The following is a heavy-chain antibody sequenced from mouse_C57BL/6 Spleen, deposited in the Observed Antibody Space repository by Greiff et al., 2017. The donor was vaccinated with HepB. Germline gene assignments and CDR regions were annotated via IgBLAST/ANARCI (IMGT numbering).Heavy chain of an antibody. V-gene: IGHV1-82*01. Sequence: QVQLQQSGPELVKPGASVKISCKASGYAFSSSWMNWVKQRPGKGLEWIGRIYPGDGDTNYNGKFKGKATLTADKSSSTAYMQLSSLTSEDSAVYFCASANYRYAMDYWGQGTSVTVSS. CDR1: GYAFSSSW. D-gene: IGHD2-1*01. J-gene: IGHJ4*01. CDR2: IYPGDGDT. CDR3: ASANYRYAMDY.